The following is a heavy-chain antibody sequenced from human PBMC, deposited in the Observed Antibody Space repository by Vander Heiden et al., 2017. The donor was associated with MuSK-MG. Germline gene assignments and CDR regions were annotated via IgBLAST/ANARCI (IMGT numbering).Heavy chain of an antibody. CDR3: AKEDSSGWYFYDY. CDR2: ISWNSGSI. J-gene: IGHJ4*02. CDR1: GLTFDDDA. D-gene: IGHD6-19*01. V-gene: IGHV3-9*01. Sequence: EVQPVESGGGLVQPGRSLRLSCAASGLTFDDDAMHWVRQAPGKGLEWVSGISWNSGSIGYADSVKGRFTISRDNAKNSLYLQMNSLRAEDTAFYYCAKEDSSGWYFYDYWGQGTLVTVSS.